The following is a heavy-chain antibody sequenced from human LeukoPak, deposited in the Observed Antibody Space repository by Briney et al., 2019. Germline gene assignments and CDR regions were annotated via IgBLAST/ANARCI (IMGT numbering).Heavy chain of an antibody. Sequence: GASVKVSCKASGYTFTGYYMHWVRQAPGQGLEWMGRINPNSGGTNYAQKFQGRVTMTRDTSISTAYMELSRLRSDDTAVYYCASGEGATPIDAFDIWGQGTMVTVSS. J-gene: IGHJ3*02. CDR2: INPNSGGT. CDR3: ASGEGATPIDAFDI. V-gene: IGHV1-2*06. CDR1: GYTFTGYY. D-gene: IGHD1-26*01.